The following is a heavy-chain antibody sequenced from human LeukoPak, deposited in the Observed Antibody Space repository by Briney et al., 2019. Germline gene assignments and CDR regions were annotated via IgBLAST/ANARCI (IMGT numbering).Heavy chain of an antibody. CDR2: INPNSGGT. J-gene: IGHJ4*02. CDR1: GYTFTGYY. D-gene: IGHD3-22*01. CDR3: ARVGYYESSGYYEY. Sequence: ASVKVSCKASGYTFTGYYMHWVRQAPGQGLEWMGRINPNSGGTNYAQKFQGRVTMTRDTSISTAYMELGRLRSDDTAVYYCARVGYYESSGYYEYWGQGTLVTVSS. V-gene: IGHV1-2*06.